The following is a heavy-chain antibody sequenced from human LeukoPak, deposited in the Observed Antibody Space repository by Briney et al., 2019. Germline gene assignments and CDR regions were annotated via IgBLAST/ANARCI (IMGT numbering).Heavy chain of an antibody. CDR2: MNPNSVST. V-gene: IGHV1-8*01. J-gene: IGHJ6*03. CDR1: GYTFTSYD. Sequence: ASVKVSCKASGYTFTSYDINWVRQTPGQGVEWMGWMNPNSVSTGYAHNFQCILPMTSNTSISTAYMQLTSLISEDTAVYYCAIYCSSTSCPSYHYYYMDVWGKGTTVTVSS. CDR3: AIYCSSTSCPSYHYYYMDV. D-gene: IGHD2-2*01.